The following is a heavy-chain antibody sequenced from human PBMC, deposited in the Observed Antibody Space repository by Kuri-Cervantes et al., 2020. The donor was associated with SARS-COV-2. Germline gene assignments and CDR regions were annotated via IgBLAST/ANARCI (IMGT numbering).Heavy chain of an antibody. CDR1: GGSISSSSYY. Sequence: ESLKISCTVSGGSISSSSYYWGWIRQPPGKGLEWIGSIYYSGSTYYNPSLKSRVTISVDTSKNQFSLKLSSVTAADTAVYYCARLESSPSYYYYYGMDVWGQGTTVTVSS. J-gene: IGHJ6*02. V-gene: IGHV4-39*01. D-gene: IGHD6-6*01. CDR3: ARLESSPSYYYYYGMDV. CDR2: IYYSGST.